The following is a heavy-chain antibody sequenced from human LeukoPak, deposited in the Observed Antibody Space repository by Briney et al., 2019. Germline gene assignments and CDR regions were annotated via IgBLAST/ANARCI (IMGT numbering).Heavy chain of an antibody. Sequence: ASVKVSCKASGYTFSGYYIHWVRQAPGQGLEGMGWINPNSGGTKSAQGFQGRVTMSRDTSTSTAFMKLSSLRSNDTAMYYCASHSSSRVSWIWGQGTMVTVSS. CDR1: GYTFSGYY. J-gene: IGHJ3*02. CDR2: INPNSGGT. CDR3: ASHSSSRVSWI. D-gene: IGHD6-13*01. V-gene: IGHV1-2*02.